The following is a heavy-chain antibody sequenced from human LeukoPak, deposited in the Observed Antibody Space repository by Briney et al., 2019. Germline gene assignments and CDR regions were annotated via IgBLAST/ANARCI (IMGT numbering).Heavy chain of an antibody. D-gene: IGHD3-16*02. V-gene: IGHV4-59*12. CDR2: IYYSGST. CDR1: GGSISSYY. Sequence: PTETLSLTCTVSGGSISSYYWSWIRQPPGKGLEWIGYIYYSGSTNYNPSLKSRVTISVDTSKNQFSLKLSSVTAADTAVYYCARVSGVWGSYRYSHMDVWGKGTTVTVSS. CDR3: ARVSGVWGSYRYSHMDV. J-gene: IGHJ6*03.